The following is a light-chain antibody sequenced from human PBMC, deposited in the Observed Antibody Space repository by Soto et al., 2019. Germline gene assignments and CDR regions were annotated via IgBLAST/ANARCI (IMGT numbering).Light chain of an antibody. CDR2: HVS. Sequence: QSVLTQPASVSGSPGQSITISCTATTSDVGDYNYVSWYQQYPGKAPKPIIYHVSNRPSGVSNRFSGSKSGDTASLTISGLQAEDEADYYCSSYTRGGSVIFGGGTKVTVL. J-gene: IGLJ2*01. CDR1: TSDVGDYNY. V-gene: IGLV2-14*01. CDR3: SSYTRGGSVI.